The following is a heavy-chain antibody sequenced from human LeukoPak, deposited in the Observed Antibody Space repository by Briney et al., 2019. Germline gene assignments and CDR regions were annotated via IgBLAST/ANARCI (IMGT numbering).Heavy chain of an antibody. V-gene: IGHV1-46*01. CDR2: INPRGGST. CDR3: ARVGSAAATADY. CDR1: GYTFTTYY. D-gene: IGHD6-25*01. Sequence: ASVKVSCKASGYTFTTYYMHWMRQAPGQGPEWMGIINPRGGSTDYSQKFQGRITMTSDTSTSTVYMELSSLRTDDTAVYFCARVGSAAATADYWGQGTLVTVSS. J-gene: IGHJ4*02.